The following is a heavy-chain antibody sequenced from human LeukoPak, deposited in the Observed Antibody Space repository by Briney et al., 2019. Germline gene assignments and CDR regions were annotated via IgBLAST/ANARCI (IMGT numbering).Heavy chain of an antibody. V-gene: IGHV1-2*02. J-gene: IGHJ4*02. CDR3: AGTPRLAAPENY. CDR1: GYTFTGYY. D-gene: IGHD6-6*01. Sequence: ASVKVSCKASGYTFTGYYMHWVRQAPGQGLDWMGWINPNSGGTNYAQKFQGRVTMTRDTSISTAYMELSRLRSDDTAVYYCAGTPRLAAPENYWGQGTLVTVSS. CDR2: INPNSGGT.